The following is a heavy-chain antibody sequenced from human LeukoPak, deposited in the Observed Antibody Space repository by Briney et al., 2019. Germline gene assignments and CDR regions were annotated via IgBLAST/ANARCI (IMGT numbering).Heavy chain of an antibody. D-gene: IGHD6-19*01. CDR1: GFTFSSYG. CDR3: AKDRGRQAVAGTYDAFDI. J-gene: IGHJ3*02. V-gene: IGHV3-30*19. CDR2: ISYDGNNK. Sequence: AGGSLRLSCAASGFTFSSYGMHWVRQAPGKGLEWVAVISYDGNNKFYADSVKGRFIISRDNSKKTLNLQMFRVRTEDMAVYFCAKDRGRQAVAGTYDAFDIWGLGTVVTVSS.